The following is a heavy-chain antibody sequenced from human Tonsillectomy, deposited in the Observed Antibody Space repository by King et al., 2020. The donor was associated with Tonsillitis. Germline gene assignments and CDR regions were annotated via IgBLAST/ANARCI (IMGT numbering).Heavy chain of an antibody. J-gene: IGHJ4*02. Sequence: VQLVESGGGLVKPGGSLRLSCAASGFIFSDYYMNWIRQAPGKGLECISYISSSGSTIYYADSVKDRFTISRDNSKNSLSLQMNSLRAEDTAVYYCAREASSWYGEFDYWGQGTLVTVSS. CDR3: AREASSWYGEFDY. CDR1: GFIFSDYY. V-gene: IGHV3-11*01. D-gene: IGHD6-13*01. CDR2: ISSSGSTI.